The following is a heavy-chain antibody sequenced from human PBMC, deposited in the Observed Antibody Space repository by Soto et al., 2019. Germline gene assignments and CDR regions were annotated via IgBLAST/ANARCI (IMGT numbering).Heavy chain of an antibody. D-gene: IGHD6-13*01. CDR1: GFTFRNYG. CDR3: AKENQHLVHDY. J-gene: IGHJ4*02. CDR2: ISHDGSDK. Sequence: PGGSLRLSCAASGFTFRNYGMHWVRQAPGKGLEWVAVISHDGSDKYYADSMKDRFIISRDNSENTLFLNMNSLKPEDTAVYYCAKENQHLVHDYWGQGTLVTVSS. V-gene: IGHV3-30*18.